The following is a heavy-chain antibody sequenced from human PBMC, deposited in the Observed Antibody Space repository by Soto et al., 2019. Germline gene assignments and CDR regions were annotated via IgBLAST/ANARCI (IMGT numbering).Heavy chain of an antibody. J-gene: IGHJ3*02. CDR2: ISYDGSNK. V-gene: IGHV3-30-3*01. Sequence: GSLRLSCAASGFTFSSYAMHWVRQAPGKGLEWVAVISYDGSNKYYADSVKGRFTISRDNSKNTLYLQMNSLRAEDTAVYYCARDPQVWELEGHDAFDIWGQGTMVTVSS. CDR3: ARDPQVWELEGHDAFDI. D-gene: IGHD1-26*01. CDR1: GFTFSSYA.